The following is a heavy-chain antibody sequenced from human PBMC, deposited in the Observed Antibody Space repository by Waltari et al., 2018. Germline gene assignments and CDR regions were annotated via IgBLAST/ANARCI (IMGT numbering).Heavy chain of an antibody. V-gene: IGHV1-46*03. Sequence: QVQLVQSGAEVKKPGASMRISCKASGYIFSDYSLQWVRQAPGQGLEWMGIVMPAGRRTIYAQKYQGRVTMTRDMSTNTVYMELSSLRSEDTAVYYCARGEGYNPHFGFWGQGTLVSVSS. CDR3: ARGEGYNPHFGF. CDR2: VMPAGRRT. J-gene: IGHJ4*02. D-gene: IGHD5-18*01. CDR1: GYIFSDYS.